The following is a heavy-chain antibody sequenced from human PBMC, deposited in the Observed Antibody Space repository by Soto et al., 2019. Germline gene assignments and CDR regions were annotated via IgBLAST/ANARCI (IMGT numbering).Heavy chain of an antibody. CDR3: AADLTGYGPTVTPYDY. CDR2: IVVGSGNT. V-gene: IGHV1-58*01. J-gene: IGHJ4*02. D-gene: IGHD4-4*01. Sequence: ASVKVSCKASGFTFTSSAVQWVRQARGQRLEWIGWIVVGSGNTNYAQKFQERVTITRDMSTSTAYMELSSLRSEDTAVYYCAADLTGYGPTVTPYDYWGQGTLVTVSS. CDR1: GFTFTSSA.